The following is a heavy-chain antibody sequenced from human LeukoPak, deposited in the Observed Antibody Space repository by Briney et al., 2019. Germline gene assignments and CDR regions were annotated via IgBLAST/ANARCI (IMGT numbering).Heavy chain of an antibody. CDR1: GGSISSYY. V-gene: IGHV4-59*08. J-gene: IGHJ6*03. CDR2: IYYSGST. CDR3: ARHVGYGDYFYYYYYMDV. Sequence: SETLSLTCTVSGGSISSYYWSWIRQPPGKGLEWIGYIYYSGSTNYNPSLKSRVTISVDTSKNQFSLKLSSVTAADTAVYYCARHVGYGDYFYYYYYMDVWGKGTTVTVSS. D-gene: IGHD4-17*01.